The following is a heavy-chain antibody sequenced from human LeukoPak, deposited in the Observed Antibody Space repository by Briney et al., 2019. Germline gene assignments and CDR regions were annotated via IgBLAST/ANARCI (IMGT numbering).Heavy chain of an antibody. J-gene: IGHJ4*02. V-gene: IGHV3-7*03. D-gene: IGHD3-3*01. CDR1: RFTLSTYW. CDR3: ARAGDYDFWSGSY. CDR2: IKQDGSEK. Sequence: GGSLRLSCAASRFTLSTYWMSWVRQAPGKGLEWVANIKQDGSEKYYVDSVKGRFTISRDNAKNSLYLQMNSLRAEDTAVYYCARAGDYDFWSGSYWGQGTLVTVSS.